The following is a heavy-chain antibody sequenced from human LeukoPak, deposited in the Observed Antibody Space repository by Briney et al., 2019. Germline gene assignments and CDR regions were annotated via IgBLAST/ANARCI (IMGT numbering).Heavy chain of an antibody. Sequence: SETLSLTCTVSGGSISSYYWSWLRQPPGKGLEWLGYIYYSGSTNYNPSLKSRVTISVDTSKNQFSLKLSSVTAADTAVYYCARGSIAARRAFDIWGQGTMVTVSS. CDR1: GGSISSYY. CDR2: IYYSGST. D-gene: IGHD6-6*01. J-gene: IGHJ3*02. CDR3: ARGSIAARRAFDI. V-gene: IGHV4-59*01.